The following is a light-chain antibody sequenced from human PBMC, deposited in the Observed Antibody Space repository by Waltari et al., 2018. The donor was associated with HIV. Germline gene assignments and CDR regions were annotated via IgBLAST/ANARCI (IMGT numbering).Light chain of an antibody. J-gene: IGLJ2*01. Sequence: QTVVTQEPSLSVSPGGTVTLTCGLSSGSVSTSYYPTWLQQTPGQTPRTLIFNTHTRSSGVPDRFSGSILGNQAALTIAGAQADDGSDYYCVVYLGSGTWVFGGGTKLTVL. CDR3: VVYLGSGTWV. CDR1: SGSVSTSYY. V-gene: IGLV8-61*01. CDR2: NTH.